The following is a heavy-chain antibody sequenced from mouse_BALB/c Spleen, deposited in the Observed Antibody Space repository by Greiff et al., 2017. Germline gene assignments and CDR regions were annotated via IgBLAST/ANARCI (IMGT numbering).Heavy chain of an antibody. J-gene: IGHJ1*01. Sequence: VQLVESGPGLVAPSQSLSITCTVSGFSLTSYGVHWVRQPPGKGLEWLGVIWAGGSTNYNSALMSRLSISKDNSKSQVFLKMNSLQTDDTAMYYCARDRDGYYWYFDVWGAGTTVTVSS. CDR2: IWAGGST. CDR1: GFSLTSYG. CDR3: ARDRDGYYWYFDV. V-gene: IGHV2-9*02. D-gene: IGHD2-3*01.